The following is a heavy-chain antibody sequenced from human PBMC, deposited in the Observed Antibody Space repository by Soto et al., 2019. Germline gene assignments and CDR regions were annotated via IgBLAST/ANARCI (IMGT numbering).Heavy chain of an antibody. Sequence: PGWSLRLCCAASGFIFSSHWMPWVRQASGKRLVGVSHIGPDGSNLWEADSVQGRFTISRDNSKNTLYLQMSSMRAEDTAVYYCAFGGARIAPRRPACRGQRTTVTVYS. CDR2: IGPDGSNL. CDR1: GFIFSSHW. J-gene: IGHJ6*01. V-gene: IGHV3-74*01. D-gene: IGHD3-16*01. CDR3: AFGGARIAPRRPAC.